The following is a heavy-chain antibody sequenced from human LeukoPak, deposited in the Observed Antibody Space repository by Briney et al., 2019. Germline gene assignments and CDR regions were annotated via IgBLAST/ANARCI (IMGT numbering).Heavy chain of an antibody. D-gene: IGHD2-15*01. CDR2: ISYSGSI. J-gene: IGHJ5*02. CDR3: VRYCSGGSCHWFDP. Sequence: KTSETLSLTCTVSGGSISSSSYYWGWVRQPPGKGLEWMGSISYSGSISYNPSLTSRATISVDTSKNQFSLRLNSVTAADTAVYYCVRYCSGGSCHWFDPWGQGTLVTVSS. CDR1: GGSISSSSYY. V-gene: IGHV4-39*01.